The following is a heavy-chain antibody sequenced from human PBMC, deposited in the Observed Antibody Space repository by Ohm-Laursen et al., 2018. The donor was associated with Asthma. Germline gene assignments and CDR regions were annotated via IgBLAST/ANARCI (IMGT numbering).Heavy chain of an antibody. Sequence: ASVKVSCNASGYTFTSYDINWVRQATGQGLEWMGWMNPNSGNTGYAQKFQGRVTMTRNTSISTAYMELSSLRSEDTAVYYCARAMVTSYYYYYGMDVWGQGTTVTVSS. D-gene: IGHD4-23*01. CDR2: MNPNSGNT. V-gene: IGHV1-8*01. J-gene: IGHJ6*02. CDR3: ARAMVTSYYYYYGMDV. CDR1: GYTFTSYD.